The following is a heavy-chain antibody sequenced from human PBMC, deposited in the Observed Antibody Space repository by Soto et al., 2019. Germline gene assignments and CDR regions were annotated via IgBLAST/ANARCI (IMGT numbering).Heavy chain of an antibody. CDR3: ARLVYSYGFLRYFNL. D-gene: IGHD5-18*01. J-gene: IGHJ2*01. Sequence: GESLKISCQGSGYNFSNYWIGWVRQMSGKGLEWMGIIYPGDSETRYSPAFQGQVSISADKSISTAHLQWSSLRASDTAIYYCARLVYSYGFLRYFNLWGRGTVVTVSS. V-gene: IGHV5-51*01. CDR1: GYNFSNYW. CDR2: IYPGDSET.